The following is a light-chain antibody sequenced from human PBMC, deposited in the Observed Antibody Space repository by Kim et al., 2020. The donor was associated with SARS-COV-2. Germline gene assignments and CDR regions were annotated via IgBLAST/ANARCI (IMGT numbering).Light chain of an antibody. CDR1: RLGDKY. V-gene: IGLV3-1*01. CDR2: RDT. J-gene: IGLJ3*02. CDR3: QAWASATVA. Sequence: SYELTQPPSVSVSPGQTATISCSGERLGDKYVCWYQQRPGQSPVQVIYRDTQRPSGIPERFSASNSGNTATLTIRGTQAMDEADYYCQAWASATVAFGGGTQLTVL.